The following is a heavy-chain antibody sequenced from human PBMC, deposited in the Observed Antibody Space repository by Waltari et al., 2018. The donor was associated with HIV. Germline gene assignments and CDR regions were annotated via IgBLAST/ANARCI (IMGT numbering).Heavy chain of an antibody. D-gene: IGHD3-10*02. J-gene: IGHJ4*02. V-gene: IGHV3-15*01. CDR3: TTIQFYYVFEV. CDR2: IKTKTDGGTV. CDR1: GFTFSNAW. Sequence: EVQLVESGGGLGKPGGSLRLSCVVSGFTFSNAWMSWVRQAPGKGLEWVGRIKTKTDGGTVDYAAPVTGRFTISRDDSQSTLYLEINSLKTEDTAVYYCTTIQFYYVFEVWGQGTLVTVSS.